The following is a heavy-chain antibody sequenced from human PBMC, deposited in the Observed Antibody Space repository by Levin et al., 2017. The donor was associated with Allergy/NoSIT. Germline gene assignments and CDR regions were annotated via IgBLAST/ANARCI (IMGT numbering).Heavy chain of an antibody. V-gene: IGHV1-18*01. D-gene: IGHD3-9*01. CDR1: GYTFTSYG. J-gene: IGHJ5*02. Sequence: ASVKVSCKASGYTFTSYGISWVRQAPGQGLEWMGWISAYNGNTNYAQKLQGRVTMTTDTSTSTAYMELRSLRSDDTAVYYCARDGGLLRYFDWLLSPNWFDPWGQGTLVTVSS. CDR2: ISAYNGNT. CDR3: ARDGGLLRYFDWLLSPNWFDP.